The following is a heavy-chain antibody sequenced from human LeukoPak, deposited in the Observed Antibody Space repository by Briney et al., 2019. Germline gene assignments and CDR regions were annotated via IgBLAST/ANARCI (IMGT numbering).Heavy chain of an antibody. J-gene: IGHJ6*02. CDR2: INPSGGST. CDR3: ARDNPYSSSWFRDGMDV. D-gene: IGHD6-13*01. Sequence: ASVTVSFTASGYTFTIYYMHWVRQAPGQGLEWMGIINPSGGSTSYAQKFQGRVTMTRDTSTSTVYMELSSLRSEDTAVYYCARDNPYSSSWFRDGMDVWGQGTTVTVSS. V-gene: IGHV1-46*01. CDR1: GYTFTIYY.